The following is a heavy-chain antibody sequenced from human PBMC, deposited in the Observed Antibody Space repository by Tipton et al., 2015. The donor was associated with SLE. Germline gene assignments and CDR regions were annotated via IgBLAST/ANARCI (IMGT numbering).Heavy chain of an antibody. V-gene: IGHV3-11*06. CDR3: ARDYKGGSGSCLDN. J-gene: IGHJ4*02. Sequence: GRFTISRDNAENSLYLQMNSLRTEDTAVYYCARDYKGGSGSCLDNWGQGTLVTVSS. D-gene: IGHD3-10*01.